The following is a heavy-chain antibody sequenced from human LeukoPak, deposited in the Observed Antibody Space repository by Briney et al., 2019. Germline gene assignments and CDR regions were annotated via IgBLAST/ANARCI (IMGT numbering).Heavy chain of an antibody. Sequence: PSETLSLTCTVPGGSISSYYWSWIRQPPGKGLEWVGYIYYTERTSYNPSLKSRVTMSIDTSKNQFSLKLSSVIAADTAVYYCARDRGASWGQGILVTVSS. J-gene: IGHJ4*02. CDR2: IYYTERT. CDR3: ARDRGAS. V-gene: IGHV4-59*01. CDR1: GGSISSYY. D-gene: IGHD1-26*01.